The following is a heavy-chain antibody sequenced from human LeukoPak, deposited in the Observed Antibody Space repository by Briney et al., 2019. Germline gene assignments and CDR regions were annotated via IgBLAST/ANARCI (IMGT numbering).Heavy chain of an antibody. CDR2: INHSGST. Sequence: SETLSLTCAVYGGSFSGYYWSWIRQPPGKGLEWIGEINHSGSTNYNPSLKSRVTISVDTSKNQFSLKLSSVTAADTAVYYCARARDYYGSGSYNWFDPWGQGTLVTVSS. D-gene: IGHD3-10*01. CDR3: ARARDYYGSGSYNWFDP. CDR1: GGSFSGYY. V-gene: IGHV4-34*01. J-gene: IGHJ5*02.